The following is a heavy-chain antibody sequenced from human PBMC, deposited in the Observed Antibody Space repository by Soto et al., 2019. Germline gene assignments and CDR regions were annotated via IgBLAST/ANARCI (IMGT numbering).Heavy chain of an antibody. CDR2: IYNSGST. Sequence: SETLSLTCTVSCGSIINYYWSWIRQPAGKGLEWIGRIYNSGSTKYNPSLKSRVTMSDDTSKNQFSLNLISVTAADTAVYYCARSGGSFNLDYWGLGTLVTVSS. CDR1: CGSIINYY. CDR3: ARSGGSFNLDY. D-gene: IGHD1-26*01. V-gene: IGHV4-4*07. J-gene: IGHJ4*02.